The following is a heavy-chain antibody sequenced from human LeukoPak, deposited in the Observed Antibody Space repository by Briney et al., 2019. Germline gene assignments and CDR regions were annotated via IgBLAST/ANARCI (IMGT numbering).Heavy chain of an antibody. D-gene: IGHD3-22*01. J-gene: IGHJ4*02. V-gene: IGHV3-48*01. Sequence: PGGSLRLSCAASGFTFSSYSMNWVRQAPGKGLEWVSYISSSSSTIYYADSVKGRFTISRDNAKNSLYLQMNSLRAEDTAVYYCARDAAYYYDSSGSEFDYWGQGTLVTVSS. CDR1: GFTFSSYS. CDR2: ISSSSSTI. CDR3: ARDAAYYYDSSGSEFDY.